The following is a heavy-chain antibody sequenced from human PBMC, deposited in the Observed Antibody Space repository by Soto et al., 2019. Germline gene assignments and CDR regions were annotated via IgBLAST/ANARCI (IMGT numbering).Heavy chain of an antibody. V-gene: IGHV3-43*01. J-gene: IGHJ3*02. CDR2: ISWDGGST. CDR3: AKVCSLGRGYSGYDFYPPHDAFDI. D-gene: IGHD5-12*01. Sequence: QTGGSLRLSCAASGFTFDDYTMHWVRQAPGKGLEWVSLISWDGGSTYYADSVKGRFTISRDNSKNSLYLQMNSLRTEDTALYYFAKVCSLGRGYSGYDFYPPHDAFDIWGQGTMVTVSS. CDR1: GFTFDDYT.